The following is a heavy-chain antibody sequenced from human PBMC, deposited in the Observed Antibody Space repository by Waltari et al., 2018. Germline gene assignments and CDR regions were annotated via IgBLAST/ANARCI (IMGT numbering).Heavy chain of an antibody. V-gene: IGHV3-64*01. J-gene: IGHJ4*02. D-gene: IGHD2-2*01. CDR3: ARDLYCSSTACYAPFDY. Sequence: EVQLVESGGGLVQPGGSLRLSCAASGFSFSSHAMHWVRQAPGKGLEYVSAISGDGGATYYSNSVKGRFTISRDNSKNTLYLQMGSPRAEDMAMYYCARDLYCSSTACYAPFDYWGQGTLVTVSS. CDR1: GFSFSSHA. CDR2: ISGDGGAT.